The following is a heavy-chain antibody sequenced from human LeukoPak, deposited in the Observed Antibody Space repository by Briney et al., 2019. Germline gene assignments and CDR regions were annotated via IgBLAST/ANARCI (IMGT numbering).Heavy chain of an antibody. CDR1: GFTFSSYW. V-gene: IGHV3-74*01. D-gene: IGHD6-19*01. CDR2: INSDGSST. Sequence: GGSLRLSCAASGFTFSSYWMHWVRQAPGKGLVWVSRINSDGSSTSYADSVKGRSTISRDNAKNTLYLQMNSLRAEDTAVYYCARVPATGYSSGLGAFDIWGQGTMVTVSS. J-gene: IGHJ3*02. CDR3: ARVPATGYSSGLGAFDI.